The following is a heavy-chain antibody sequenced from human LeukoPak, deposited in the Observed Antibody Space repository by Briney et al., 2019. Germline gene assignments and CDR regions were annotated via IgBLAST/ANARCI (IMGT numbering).Heavy chain of an antibody. CDR3: ARVDYYYDSSGRMDV. J-gene: IGHJ6*02. D-gene: IGHD3-22*01. Sequence: GGSLRLSCAASGFTFSSYSMNWVRQAPGKGLEWVSSISSSSSYIYYADSVKGRFTISRDNAKNSLYLQMNSLRAEDTAVYYCARVDYYYDSSGRMDVWGQGTTVTVSS. V-gene: IGHV3-21*01. CDR1: GFTFSSYS. CDR2: ISSSSSYI.